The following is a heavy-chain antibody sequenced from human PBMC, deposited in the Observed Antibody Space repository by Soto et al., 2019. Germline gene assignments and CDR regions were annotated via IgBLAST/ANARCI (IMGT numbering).Heavy chain of an antibody. Sequence: GGSLRLSCAASGFTFSSYWMHWVRQAPGKGLVWVSRINSDGSSTSYADSVKGRFTISRDNAKNTLYLQMNSLRDEDTAVYYCARSSTYYDILTGYYRGNYFDYWGQGTLVTVSS. D-gene: IGHD3-9*01. CDR1: GFTFSSYW. J-gene: IGHJ4*02. CDR2: INSDGSST. V-gene: IGHV3-74*01. CDR3: ARSSTYYDILTGYYRGNYFDY.